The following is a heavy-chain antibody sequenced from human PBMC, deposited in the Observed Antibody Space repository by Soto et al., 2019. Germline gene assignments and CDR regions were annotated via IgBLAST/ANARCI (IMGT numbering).Heavy chain of an antibody. CDR2: IWYDGSNK. CDR1: GFTFSSYG. V-gene: IGHV3-33*01. J-gene: IGHJ4*02. D-gene: IGHD4-17*01. Sequence: GGSLRLSCAASGFTFSSYGMHWVRQTPGKGLEWVAVIWYDGSNKYYADSVKGRFTISRDNSKNTLYLQMNSLRAEDTAVYYCARDQDGDYAFFRLSGDFDYWGQGTLVTVSS. CDR3: ARDQDGDYAFFRLSGDFDY.